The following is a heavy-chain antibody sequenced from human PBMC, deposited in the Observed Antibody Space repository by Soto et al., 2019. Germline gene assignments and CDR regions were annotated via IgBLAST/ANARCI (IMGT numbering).Heavy chain of an antibody. D-gene: IGHD3-10*01. CDR2: VNPILSMS. CDR1: GDTFSFYT. V-gene: IGHV1-69*02. J-gene: IGHJ4*02. CDR3: ATSYGSGYRAFDY. Sequence: QVQLVQSGAELKKPGSSVKVSCKASGDTFSFYTINWVRQAPGLGLEWMGRVNPILSMSNYAQKFQGRVTMTADKSTSTAYMELRSLRSEDTYFYYCATSYGSGYRAFDYWGQGALVTVSS.